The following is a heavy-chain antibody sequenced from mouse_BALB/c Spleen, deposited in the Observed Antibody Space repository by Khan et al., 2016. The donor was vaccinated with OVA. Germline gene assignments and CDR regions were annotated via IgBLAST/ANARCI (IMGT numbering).Heavy chain of an antibody. Sequence: QVQLQQSGAELVRPGTSVKVSCKASGYAFTNYLIEWVKQRPGQGLEWIGVINPGSGGTNYNEKFKGKATLTADKSSSTASMQLSSLTSDDSAVYVCARGGNSWFAYWGQGTLVTVSA. D-gene: IGHD2-1*01. CDR3: ARGGNSWFAY. V-gene: IGHV1-54*01. J-gene: IGHJ3*01. CDR1: GYAFTNYL. CDR2: INPGSGGT.